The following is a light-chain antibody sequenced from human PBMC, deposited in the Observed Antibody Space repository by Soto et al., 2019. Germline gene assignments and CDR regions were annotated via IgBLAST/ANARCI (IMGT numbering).Light chain of an antibody. Sequence: SALTQPRSVSGSPGQSVTISCTGSSSDVGGYNYVSWYQHHPGKAPKVVIYDVSQRPSGVPDRFSGSKSGNTASLTISGLQAEDEADYYCCSYAGSYTFVFGSGTRSPS. J-gene: IGLJ1*01. CDR3: CSYAGSYTFV. CDR2: DVS. CDR1: SSDVGGYNY. V-gene: IGLV2-11*01.